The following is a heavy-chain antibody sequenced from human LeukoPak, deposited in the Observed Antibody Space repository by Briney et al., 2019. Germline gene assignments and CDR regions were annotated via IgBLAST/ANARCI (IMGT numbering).Heavy chain of an antibody. Sequence: GGSLRLSCAASGFTFSSYSMNWVRQAPGKGLEWVSSISSSSSYIYYADSVKGRFTISRDNAKNSLYLQMNSLRAEDTAVYYCARDPYSSSWTDYYMDVWGKGTTVTVSS. CDR2: ISSSSSYI. D-gene: IGHD6-13*01. CDR1: GFTFSSYS. J-gene: IGHJ6*03. CDR3: ARDPYSSSWTDYYMDV. V-gene: IGHV3-21*01.